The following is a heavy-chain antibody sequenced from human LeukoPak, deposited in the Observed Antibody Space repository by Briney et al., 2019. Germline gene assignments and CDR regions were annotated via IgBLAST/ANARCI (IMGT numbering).Heavy chain of an antibody. Sequence: SQTLSLTCNVSGASIGSASSYWTWIRQPAGKDLQWIGRIYASGSTNYNPSLKSRVTISVDTSKNTFSLRLSSVTAADTAVYYCVREEGRLVSPYYYYYYMDVWGKGTTVTVSS. J-gene: IGHJ6*03. CDR1: GASIGSASSY. CDR3: VREEGRLVSPYYYYYYMDV. V-gene: IGHV4-61*02. CDR2: IYASGST. D-gene: IGHD5/OR15-5a*01.